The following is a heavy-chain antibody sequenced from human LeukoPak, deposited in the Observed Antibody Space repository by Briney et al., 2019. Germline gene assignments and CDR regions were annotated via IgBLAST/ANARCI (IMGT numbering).Heavy chain of an antibody. CDR1: GFTFTTYA. CDR2: ISTDGGGT. V-gene: IGHV3-64*01. D-gene: IGHD6-13*01. CDR3: ARYSSGSCYDY. J-gene: IGHJ4*02. Sequence: GGSLRLSCAASGFTFTTYAMHWVRQAPGRGLEYVSAISTDGGGTYYANSVKGRFTISRDNSKNTLYLQMGSLRVEDMAVYYCARYSSGSCYDYWGQGTLATVPS.